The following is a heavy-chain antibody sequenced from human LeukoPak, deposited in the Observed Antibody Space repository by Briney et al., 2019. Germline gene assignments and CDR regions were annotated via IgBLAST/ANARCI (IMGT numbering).Heavy chain of an antibody. Sequence: SETLSLTCTVSGGSISSSNYYWGWVRQPPGKGLEWIGSVSYSGTTYYNTSLRSRVTISIDTSRNQFSLKVTSMTAADTAVYYCARETPAVRNNCFDPWGQGTLITVSA. CDR3: ARETPAVRNNCFDP. D-gene: IGHD2-2*01. CDR2: VSYSGTT. J-gene: IGHJ5*02. V-gene: IGHV4-39*02. CDR1: GGSISSSNYY.